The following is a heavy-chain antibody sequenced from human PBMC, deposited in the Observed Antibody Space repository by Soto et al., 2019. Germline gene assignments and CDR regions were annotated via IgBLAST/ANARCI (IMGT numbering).Heavy chain of an antibody. D-gene: IGHD2-2*01. CDR3: PRRSSSTSERGYYGMDV. V-gene: IGHV5-51*01. Sequence: GESLKISCKGSGYSFTSYWIGWVRQMPGKGLEWMGIIYPGDSDIRYSPSFQGQVTISADKSISTAYLQWSSLKASDTAMYYCPRRSSSTSERGYYGMDVWGQGTTVTVSS. J-gene: IGHJ6*02. CDR2: IYPGDSDI. CDR1: GYSFTSYW.